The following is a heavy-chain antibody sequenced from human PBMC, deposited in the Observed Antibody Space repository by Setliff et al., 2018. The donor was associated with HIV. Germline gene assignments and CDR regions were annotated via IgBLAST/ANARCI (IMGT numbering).Heavy chain of an antibody. D-gene: IGHD5-12*01. CDR2: IKSRTDGGTT. J-gene: IGHJ4*02. CDR1: GFTFHNVW. Sequence: NPGGSLRLSCAASGFTFHNVWMHWVRQAPGKGLEWVGRIKSRTDGGTTDYSAPVKGRFTISRDDSKNTLYLVMNGLKTEDTALYYCTTEKRGSGAYNFDHWGQGTLVTVSS. V-gene: IGHV3-15*01. CDR3: TTEKRGSGAYNFDH.